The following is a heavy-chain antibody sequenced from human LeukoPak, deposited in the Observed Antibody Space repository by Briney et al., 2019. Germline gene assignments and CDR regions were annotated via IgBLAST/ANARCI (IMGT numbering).Heavy chain of an antibody. J-gene: IGHJ4*02. D-gene: IGHD5-24*01. V-gene: IGHV3-21*04. CDR1: GFLFSSYS. Sequence: GGSLRLSCAASGFLFSSYSVIWVRQAPGKGLEWVSSISSTSSYIFYADSLKGRFTISRDNAKNTLYLQMNSMRAEDTAVYYCARGGDGYIHFDYWGQGTLVTVSS. CDR2: ISSTSSYI. CDR3: ARGGDGYIHFDY.